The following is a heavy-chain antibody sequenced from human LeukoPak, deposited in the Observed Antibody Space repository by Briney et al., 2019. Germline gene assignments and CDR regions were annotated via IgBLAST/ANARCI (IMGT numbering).Heavy chain of an antibody. J-gene: IGHJ4*02. CDR1: GFTFNSYA. CDR2: ISGSGGST. D-gene: IGHD5-24*01. Sequence: GGSLRLSCAASGFTFNSYAMSWVRQAPGKGLEWVSAISGSGGSTYYADSVKGRFTIPRDNSKNTLYLQMNSLRAEDTAVYYCAKDKAVEMATMFDYWGQGTLVTVSS. CDR3: AKDKAVEMATMFDY. V-gene: IGHV3-23*01.